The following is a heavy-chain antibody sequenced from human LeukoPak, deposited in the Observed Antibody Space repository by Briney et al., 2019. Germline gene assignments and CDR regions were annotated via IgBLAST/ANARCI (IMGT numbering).Heavy chain of an antibody. J-gene: IGHJ4*02. CDR3: ARGNRGSGCSSTSCSPDFDY. CDR2: INHSGST. Sequence: TSETLSLTCAVYGGSFSGYYWSWIRQPPGKGLEWIGEINHSGSTNYNPSPKSRLTISVDTSKNQFSLKLSSVTAADTAVYYCARGNRGSGCSSTSCSPDFDYWGQGTLVTVSS. CDR1: GGSFSGYY. V-gene: IGHV4-34*01. D-gene: IGHD2-2*01.